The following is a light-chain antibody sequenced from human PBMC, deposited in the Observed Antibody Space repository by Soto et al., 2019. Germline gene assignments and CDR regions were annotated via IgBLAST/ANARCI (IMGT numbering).Light chain of an antibody. V-gene: IGKV1-39*01. CDR1: QSISSY. CDR2: AAS. J-gene: IGKJ1*01. CDR3: QQSYSTLGT. Sequence: DIQMTQSPSSLSASVGDRVTITCRASQSISSYLNWYQQKPGKAPKLLIYAASSLQSGVPSRFSGSGSGTDFTLTISSMQTEDFATYYCQQSYSTLGTFGQGTKVEIK.